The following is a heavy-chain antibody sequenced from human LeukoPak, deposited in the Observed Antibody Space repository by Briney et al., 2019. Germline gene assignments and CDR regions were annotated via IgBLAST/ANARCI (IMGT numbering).Heavy chain of an antibody. V-gene: IGHV3-30*04. CDR2: ISYDGSNK. CDR1: GFTFSSYA. Sequence: GGSLRLSCAASGFTFSSYAMHWVRQAPGKGPEWVAVISYDGSNKYYADSVKGRFTISRDNSKNTLYLQMNSLRAEDTAVYYCARSEGLWFGELSFDYWGQGTLATVSS. J-gene: IGHJ4*02. CDR3: ARSEGLWFGELSFDY. D-gene: IGHD3-10*01.